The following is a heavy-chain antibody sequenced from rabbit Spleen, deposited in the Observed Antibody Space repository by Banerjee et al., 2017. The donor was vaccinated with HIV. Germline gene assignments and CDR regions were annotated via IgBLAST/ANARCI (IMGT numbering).Heavy chain of an antibody. V-gene: IGHV1S45*01. Sequence: LEESGGGLVKPGGTLTLTCTVSGFSFSSNWICWVRQAPGKGLEWIACIDTGRSGFTYFASWAKGRFTCSKTSSTTVTLQMTSLTAADTATYFCARDLTDVIGWNFGWWGPGTLVTVS. CDR1: GFSFSSNW. D-gene: IGHD1-1*01. J-gene: IGHJ4*01. CDR2: IDTGRSGFT. CDR3: ARDLTDVIGWNFGW.